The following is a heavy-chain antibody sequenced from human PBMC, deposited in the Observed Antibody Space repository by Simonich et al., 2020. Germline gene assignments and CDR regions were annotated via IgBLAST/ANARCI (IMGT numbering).Heavy chain of an antibody. CDR3: ARERGGMSRGYVDY. Sequence: QVQLVQSGAEVKKSGASVKVSCKASGYTFTSYDINWVGQATGQGLEWMGWMNPNSGNTGYAQKYQGRVTITRNTSISTAYMELSSLRSGDTAEYYCARERGGMSRGYVDYWGQGTLVTVSS. V-gene: IGHV1-8*03. J-gene: IGHJ4*02. CDR2: MNPNSGNT. D-gene: IGHD2-15*01. CDR1: GYTFTSYD.